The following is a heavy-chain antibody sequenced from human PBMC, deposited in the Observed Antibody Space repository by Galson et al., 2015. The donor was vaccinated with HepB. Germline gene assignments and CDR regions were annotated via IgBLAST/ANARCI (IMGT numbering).Heavy chain of an antibody. V-gene: IGHV3-73*01. Sequence: SLRLSCAASGFTFSGSAMHWVRQASGKGLEWVGRIRSKANSYATAYAASVKGRFTISRDDSKNTAYLQMSSLKTEDTAVYYCTRHYEWELAFDIWGQGTMVTVSS. CDR3: TRHYEWELAFDI. J-gene: IGHJ3*02. D-gene: IGHD1-26*01. CDR1: GFTFSGSA. CDR2: IRSKANSYAT.